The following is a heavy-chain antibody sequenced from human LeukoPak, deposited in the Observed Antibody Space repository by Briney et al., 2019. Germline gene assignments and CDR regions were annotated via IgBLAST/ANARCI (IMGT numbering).Heavy chain of an antibody. CDR3: ARDVLVTSSPDAFDV. CDR1: GGSVTSTNW. J-gene: IGHJ3*01. CDR2: ISYGGNT. Sequence: SETLSLTCDVSGGSVTSTNWWTWVRQPPGKGLEWIGYISYGGNTYSKPSLKSRVTISLDASKNQFSLKLTSLTAADTAVYYCARDVLVTSSPDAFDVWGQGTVVRVSS. D-gene: IGHD1-26*01. V-gene: IGHV4-4*02.